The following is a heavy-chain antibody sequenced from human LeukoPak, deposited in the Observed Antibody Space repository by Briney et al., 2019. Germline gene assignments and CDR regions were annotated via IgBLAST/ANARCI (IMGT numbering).Heavy chain of an antibody. CDR2: IIPHLGLAA. CDR3: ARDLVCTVNCKDS. Sequence: SVKVSCKASGGTFTNDAISWVRQAPRQGLEWMGRIIPHLGLAALYAQKFKGRVTITADESLTTAYLELTSLTSQDTAVYFCARDLVCTVNCKDSWGQGTLVTVSS. CDR1: GGTFTNDA. D-gene: IGHD3/OR15-3a*01. J-gene: IGHJ4*02. V-gene: IGHV1-69*11.